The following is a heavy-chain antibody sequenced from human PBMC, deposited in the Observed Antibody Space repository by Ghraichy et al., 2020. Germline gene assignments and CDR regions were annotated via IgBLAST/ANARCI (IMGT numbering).Heavy chain of an antibody. CDR1: GFPFADYA. CDR2: IRSKASGETT. Sequence: QTLSLTCTASGFPFADYAMSWFRQAPERGLEWVGFIRSKASGETTQYAASVRGRFTISRDDSISIAYLQMDSLRTEDKAVYYCTRDRPIDYWGQGTLVTVSS. V-gene: IGHV3-49*03. J-gene: IGHJ4*02. CDR3: TRDRPIDY.